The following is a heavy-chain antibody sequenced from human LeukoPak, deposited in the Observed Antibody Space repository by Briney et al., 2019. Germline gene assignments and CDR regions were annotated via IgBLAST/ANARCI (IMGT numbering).Heavy chain of an antibody. CDR3: ARDRAAGWELPLNWFDP. J-gene: IGHJ5*02. V-gene: IGHV1-18*01. D-gene: IGHD4-23*01. CDR1: GYTFTNYG. Sequence: ASVKVSRKASGYTFTNYGINWVRQAPGQGLEWMGWISTYNGHTDYAQKLQGRVTMTTDTSTSTAYMELRSLRSDDTAVYYCARDRAAGWELPLNWFDPWGQGTLVTVSS. CDR2: ISTYNGHT.